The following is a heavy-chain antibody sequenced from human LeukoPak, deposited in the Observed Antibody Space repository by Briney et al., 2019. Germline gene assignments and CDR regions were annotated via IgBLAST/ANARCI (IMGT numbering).Heavy chain of an antibody. Sequence: PGGSLRLSCAASGFYFANYAMSWVRQAPGKGREWVSATVGGGSPNTYHADSVKGRFTISRDNSKDTLYLQMDSLRVEDTAVYYCAKDRSGMAYHFDFWGQGTLVTVSS. J-gene: IGHJ4*02. D-gene: IGHD2-2*02. V-gene: IGHV3-23*01. CDR1: GFYFANYA. CDR3: AKDRSGMAYHFDF. CDR2: TVGGGSPNT.